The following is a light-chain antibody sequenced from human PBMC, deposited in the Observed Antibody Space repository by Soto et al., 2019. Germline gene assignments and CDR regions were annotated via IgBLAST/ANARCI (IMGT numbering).Light chain of an antibody. CDR2: GAS. CDR3: QQSYSIPFT. V-gene: IGKV1-39*01. J-gene: IGKJ3*01. Sequence: DIQMTQSPPSLSASVGDRVTITCRASQTIDSSLNWYQQKPGKAPKLLIYGASSLQSGVPSRFSGSGSGTDFTLTISSLQSEDFETYSCQQSYSIPFTVGPGTKVDI. CDR1: QTIDSS.